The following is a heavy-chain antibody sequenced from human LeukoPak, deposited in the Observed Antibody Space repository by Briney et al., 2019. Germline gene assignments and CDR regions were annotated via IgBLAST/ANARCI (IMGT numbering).Heavy chain of an antibody. CDR3: VREGEGPLSKDFDY. D-gene: IGHD2/OR15-2a*01. CDR2: IGPHSTFT. J-gene: IGHJ4*02. CDR1: GNTFAGHN. V-gene: IGHV1-2*02. Sequence: ASVKVSCKAPGNTFAGHNIHWMRQAPGQGLEWMGYIGPHSTFTSSPQEFQGRVTMTRDASMSTAYMELTRLTSDDTAVYYCVREGEGPLSKDFDYWGQGTLVTVSS.